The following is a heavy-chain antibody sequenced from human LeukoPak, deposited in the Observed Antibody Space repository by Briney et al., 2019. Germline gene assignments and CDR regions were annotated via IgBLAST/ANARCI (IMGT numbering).Heavy chain of an antibody. Sequence: GGSLRLSCAASGFTFDHYAMHWVRQAPGKGLEWVSGISWNSGSIGYADSVKGRFTISRDNAKNSLYLQMNSLRAEDTALYYCANGRLQLNWYFDLWGRGTLVTVSS. CDR1: GFTFDHYA. D-gene: IGHD5-24*01. J-gene: IGHJ2*01. CDR2: ISWNSGSI. V-gene: IGHV3-9*01. CDR3: ANGRLQLNWYFDL.